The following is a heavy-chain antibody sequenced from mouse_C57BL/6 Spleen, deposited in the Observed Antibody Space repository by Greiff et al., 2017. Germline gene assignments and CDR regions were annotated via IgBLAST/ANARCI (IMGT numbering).Heavy chain of an antibody. CDR1: GYTFTSYW. Sequence: VQLQQPGAELVKPGASVKLSCKASGYTFTSYWMHWVKQRPGQGLEWIGMIHPNSGSTNYNEKFKSKATLTVDKSSSTAYMQLSSLTSEDSAVYYCVIGGYYGSSYAMDYWGQGTSVTVSS. CDR2: IHPNSGST. J-gene: IGHJ4*01. D-gene: IGHD1-1*01. V-gene: IGHV1-64*01. CDR3: VIGGYYGSSYAMDY.